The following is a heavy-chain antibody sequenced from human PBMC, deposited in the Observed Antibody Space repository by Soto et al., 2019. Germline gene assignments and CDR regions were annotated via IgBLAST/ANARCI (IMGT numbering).Heavy chain of an antibody. J-gene: IGHJ4*02. CDR1: GFTFSSYA. Sequence: QVQLVESGGGVVQPGRSLRLSCAASGFTFSSYAMHWVRQATGKGLEWVAVISYDGSNKYYADSVKGRFTISRDNSKNTLYLQMNSLRAEDTAVYYCARARGGGYFDYWGQGTLVTVTS. V-gene: IGHV3-30-3*01. CDR3: ARARGGGYFDY. CDR2: ISYDGSNK. D-gene: IGHD3-10*01.